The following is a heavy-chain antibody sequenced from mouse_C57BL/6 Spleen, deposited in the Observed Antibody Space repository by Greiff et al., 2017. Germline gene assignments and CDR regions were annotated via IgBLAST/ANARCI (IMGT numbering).Heavy chain of an antibody. J-gene: IGHJ3*01. D-gene: IGHD2-4*01. CDR1: GYSITSGYY. V-gene: IGHV3-6*01. CDR2: ISYDGSN. CDR3: ARRDYDYDPSFAY. Sequence: DVKLQESGPGLVKPSQSLSLTCSVTGYSITSGYYWNWIRQFPGNKLEWMGYISYDGSNNYNPSLKNRISITRDTSKNQFFLKLNSVTTEDTATYYCARRDYDYDPSFAYWGQGTLVTVSA.